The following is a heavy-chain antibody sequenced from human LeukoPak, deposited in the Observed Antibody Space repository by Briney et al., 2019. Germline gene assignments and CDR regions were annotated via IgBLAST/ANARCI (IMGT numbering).Heavy chain of an antibody. CDR3: ARQKGGPHFDY. J-gene: IGHJ4*02. V-gene: IGHV1-2*04. CDR1: GYTFTGYY. Sequence: ASVTVSCKASGYTFTGYYMHWVRQAPGQGLEWMGWINPNSGGTNYAQKFQGWVTMTRDTFISTAYMELSRLRSDDTAVYYCARQKGGPHFDYWGQGTLVTVSS. D-gene: IGHD2-15*01. CDR2: INPNSGGT.